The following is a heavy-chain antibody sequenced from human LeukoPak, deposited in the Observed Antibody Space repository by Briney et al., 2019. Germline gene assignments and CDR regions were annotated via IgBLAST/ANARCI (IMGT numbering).Heavy chain of an antibody. CDR2: ISSDGRST. D-gene: IGHD6-19*01. J-gene: IGHJ4*02. V-gene: IGHV3-64*05. Sequence: PGGSLRLSCAASGFTFSNFAMSWVRQAPGKGLEYVSGISSDGRSTDYADSVKGRFTISRDNSKNTLYFEMSSLRTEDTAVYYCVRSSGAFDYWGQGTLVTVSS. CDR1: GFTFSNFA. CDR3: VRSSGAFDY.